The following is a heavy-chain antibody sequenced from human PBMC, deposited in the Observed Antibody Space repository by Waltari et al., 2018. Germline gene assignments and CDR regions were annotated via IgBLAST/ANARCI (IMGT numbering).Heavy chain of an antibody. D-gene: IGHD4-17*01. J-gene: IGHJ4*02. CDR1: GESFSRYF. V-gene: IGHV4-34*01. CDR3: ARGRGLRLFDY. Sequence: QVQLQQWGAGLLRPSETLSLTCTVSGESFSRYFWSWIRQSPGTGLEWIGEINHSGSTNYNPSFKSRVTISVDTSKNQFSLRLTSVTAADTAVYYCARGRGLRLFDYWGQGTLVTVSS. CDR2: INHSGST.